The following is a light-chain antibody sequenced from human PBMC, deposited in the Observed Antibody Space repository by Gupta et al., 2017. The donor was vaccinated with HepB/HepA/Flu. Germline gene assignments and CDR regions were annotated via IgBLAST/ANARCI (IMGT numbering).Light chain of an antibody. CDR3: QSYDSSQSRVV. CDR1: SYNIGACHD. J-gene: IGLJ2*01. Sequence: SAPTPPPSVSGAHGQRVTISCTGTSYNIGACHDVPCYQQLPGTAPKLLIYGNSNRPSGVPYRFSGSKSGTSASLAITGLQAEDEADYYCQSYDSSQSRVVFGGGTKLTVL. V-gene: IGLV1-40*01. CDR2: GNS.